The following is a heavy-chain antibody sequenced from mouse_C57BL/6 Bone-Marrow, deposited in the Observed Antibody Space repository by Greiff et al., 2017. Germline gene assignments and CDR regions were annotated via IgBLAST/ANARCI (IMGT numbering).Heavy chain of an antibody. CDR2: IDPSDSYT. D-gene: IGHD1-1*01. J-gene: IGHJ2*01. Sequence: VQLQQPGAELVMPGASVKLSCKASGYTFTSYWMHWVKQRPGQGLEWIGEIDPSDSYTNYNQKFKGKSTLTVDKSSSTAYMQLSSLTSADSAVYYCAREGGITTVVATGYFDYWGQGTTLTVSS. CDR3: AREGGITTVVATGYFDY. V-gene: IGHV1-69*01. CDR1: GYTFTSYW.